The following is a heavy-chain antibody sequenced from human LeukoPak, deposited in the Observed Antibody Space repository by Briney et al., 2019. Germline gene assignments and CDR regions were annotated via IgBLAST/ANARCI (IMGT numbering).Heavy chain of an antibody. V-gene: IGHV1-18*01. J-gene: IGHJ4*02. CDR3: ARDNTYYDILTGYYQGPPFDY. Sequence: AASVKVSCKASGYTFTSYGISWVRQAPGQGLEWMGWISAYNGNTNYAQKLQGRVTMTTDTSTSTAYMELRSLRSDDTAVYYCARDNTYYDILTGYYQGPPFDYWGQGTLATVSS. CDR1: GYTFTSYG. D-gene: IGHD3-9*01. CDR2: ISAYNGNT.